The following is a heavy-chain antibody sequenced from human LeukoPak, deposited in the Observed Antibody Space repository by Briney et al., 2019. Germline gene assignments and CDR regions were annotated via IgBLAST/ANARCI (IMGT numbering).Heavy chain of an antibody. CDR2: IYYSGST. D-gene: IGHD2-2*01. V-gene: IGHV4-59*01. CDR3: ARVKIGVVDY. J-gene: IGHJ4*02. CDR1: GRTISSYY. Sequence: SETLTLTCTASGRTISSYYWSWIRQPPGKGLEWVGYIYYSGSTNYYPSLKSRVTISVDTSKNHCSLKLSSVTPADTAVYYCARVKIGVVDYWGQGTLVTVSS.